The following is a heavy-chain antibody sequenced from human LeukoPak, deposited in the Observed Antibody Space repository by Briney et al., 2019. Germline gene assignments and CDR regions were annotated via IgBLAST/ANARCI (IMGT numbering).Heavy chain of an antibody. Sequence: GGSLRLSCAASGFTFSSYWMSWVCQAPGKGLEWVANIKQDGSEKYYVDSVKGRFTISRDNAKNSLYLQMNSLRAEDTAVYYCARDLPGYSSSWYTSQGFDYWGQGTLVTVSS. CDR2: IKQDGSEK. CDR1: GFTFSSYW. V-gene: IGHV3-7*01. CDR3: ARDLPGYSSSWYTSQGFDY. D-gene: IGHD6-13*01. J-gene: IGHJ4*02.